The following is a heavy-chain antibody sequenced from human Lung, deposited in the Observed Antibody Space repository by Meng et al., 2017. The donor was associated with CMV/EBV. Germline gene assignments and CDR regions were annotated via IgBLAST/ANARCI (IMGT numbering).Heavy chain of an antibody. CDR2: FFHSGDT. D-gene: IGHD1-26*01. J-gene: IGHJ4*02. V-gene: IGHV4-39*01. CDR3: ARHLRGYSWPKSD. CDR1: DVSISNSSFF. Sequence: GSLRLSCTVTDVSISNSSFFWGWIRQPPGKGLEWIGSFFHSGDTYSNPSLRSRVAISVDTSKNQFSLRLNSVTATDTAMYYCARHLRGYSWPKSDWGQGTLVTVSS.